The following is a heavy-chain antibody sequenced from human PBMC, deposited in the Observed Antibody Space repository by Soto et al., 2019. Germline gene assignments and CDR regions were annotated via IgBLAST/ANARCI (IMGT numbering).Heavy chain of an antibody. CDR2: ISYDGSNK. V-gene: IGHV3-30*18. Sequence: GGSLRLSCAASGFTFSSYGMHWVRQAPGKGLEWVAVISYDGSNKYYADSVKGRFTISRDNSKNTLYLQMNSLRAEDTAVYYCAKDSMTTAAGGPYYYYYYYMDVWGKGTTVTISS. J-gene: IGHJ6*03. CDR3: AKDSMTTAAGGPYYYYYYYMDV. D-gene: IGHD4-4*01. CDR1: GFTFSSYG.